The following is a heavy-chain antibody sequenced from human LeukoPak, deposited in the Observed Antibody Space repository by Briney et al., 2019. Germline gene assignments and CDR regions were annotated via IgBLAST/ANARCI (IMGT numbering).Heavy chain of an antibody. CDR3: AKNGGNSDLEY. Sequence: SETLSLTCTVSGDSISSTGCWTWVRQPPGEGLEWIGEVYHSGATNYNPSLKSRVTMSVDKSKNQFSLKVNSVTAADTAVYYYAKNGGNSDLEYWGQGTLVTVSS. CDR1: GDSISSTGC. CDR2: VYHSGAT. V-gene: IGHV4-4*02. J-gene: IGHJ4*02. D-gene: IGHD4-23*01.